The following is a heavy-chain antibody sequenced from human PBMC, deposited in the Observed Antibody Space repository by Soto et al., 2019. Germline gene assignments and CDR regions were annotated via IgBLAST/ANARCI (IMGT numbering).Heavy chain of an antibody. CDR2: IIPIFGTA. Sequence: SVKVSCKISGHTLTEFSIHWVRQAPGKGLEWMGGIIPIFGTANYAQKFQGRVTITADKSTSTAYMELSSLRSEDTAVYYCASSAYCGGDCPYNWFDPWGQGTLVTVSS. CDR3: ASSAYCGGDCPYNWFDP. J-gene: IGHJ5*02. V-gene: IGHV1-69*06. D-gene: IGHD2-21*02. CDR1: GHTLTEFS.